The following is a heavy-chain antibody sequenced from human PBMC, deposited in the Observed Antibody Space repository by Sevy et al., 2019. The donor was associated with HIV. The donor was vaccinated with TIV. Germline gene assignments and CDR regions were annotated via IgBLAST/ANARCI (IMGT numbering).Heavy chain of an antibody. Sequence: SETLSLTCTVSGGSISSYYWSWIRQPPGKGLEWIGYIYYSGSTNYNPSLKSRVTISVDTSKNQFSLKLSSVTAADTAVYYCARSRGSTKFTGGWFDPWGQRTLVTVSS. CDR3: ARSRGSTKFTGGWFDP. CDR2: IYYSGST. CDR1: GGSISSYY. J-gene: IGHJ5*02. V-gene: IGHV4-59*01. D-gene: IGHD2-8*02.